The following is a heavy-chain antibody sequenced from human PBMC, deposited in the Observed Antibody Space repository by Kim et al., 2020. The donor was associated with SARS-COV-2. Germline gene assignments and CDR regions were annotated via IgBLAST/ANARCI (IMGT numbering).Heavy chain of an antibody. CDR1: GGSISSYY. CDR3: ARGGGVVVPASRPGGWFDP. CDR2: IYYSGST. V-gene: IGHV4-59*01. Sequence: SETLSLTCTVSGGSISSYYWSWIRQPPGKGLEWIGYIYYSGSTNYNPSLKSRVTISVDTSKNQFSLKLSSVTAADTAVYYCARGGGVVVPASRPGGWFDPWGQGTLVTVSS. J-gene: IGHJ5*02. D-gene: IGHD2-2*01.